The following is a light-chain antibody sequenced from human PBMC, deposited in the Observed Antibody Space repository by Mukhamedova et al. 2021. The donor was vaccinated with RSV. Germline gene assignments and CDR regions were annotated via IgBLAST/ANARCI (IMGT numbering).Light chain of an antibody. CDR3: QQYITYWT. Sequence: WYQRRVHGKAPKLLIYKASNLQCGVPSRFSGSGSGTEFTLTISSLQPDDFATYFCQQYITYWTFGQGTKVEIK. CDR2: KAS. J-gene: IGKJ1*01. V-gene: IGKV1-5*03.